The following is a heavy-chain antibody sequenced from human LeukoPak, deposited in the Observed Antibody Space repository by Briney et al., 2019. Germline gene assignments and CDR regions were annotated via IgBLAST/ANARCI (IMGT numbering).Heavy chain of an antibody. CDR2: ISGSAHQT. J-gene: IGHJ4*02. Sequence: SLRLSCAASGFDFSASAMSWVRQAPGRGLEWVSAISGSAHQTYYADSVKGRLTISRDNSKNTVYLQMDSLRAEDTAIYYCAKESYGPTAVHFDFWGQGALVTVSS. V-gene: IGHV3-23*01. CDR3: AKESYGPTAVHFDF. CDR1: GFDFSASA. D-gene: IGHD2-21*02.